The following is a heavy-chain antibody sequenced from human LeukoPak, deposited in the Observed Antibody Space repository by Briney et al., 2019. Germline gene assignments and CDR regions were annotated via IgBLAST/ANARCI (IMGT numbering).Heavy chain of an antibody. V-gene: IGHV3-66*01. CDR2: IYSGGST. Sequence: GGSLRLSCAASGLTISNNFMGWVRHAPGKGLEWVSFIYSGGSTYSADSVKGRFTISRDNSKNTLHLQMNSLRAEDTAVYYCARDTDYYGSGRHGYFDHWGQGTLVTVSS. D-gene: IGHD3-10*01. J-gene: IGHJ1*01. CDR3: ARDTDYYGSGRHGYFDH. CDR1: GLTISNNF.